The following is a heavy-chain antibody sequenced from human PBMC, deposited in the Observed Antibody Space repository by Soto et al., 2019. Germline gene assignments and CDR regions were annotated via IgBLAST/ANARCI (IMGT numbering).Heavy chain of an antibody. V-gene: IGHV4-31*02. Sequence: NRQHPGKGLEWIGYNYYSGITYYNPSLKSRVTISLDTSKNQFSLKLSSVTAADTAVYYCARGSSIAGLYYGMDVWGQGTTVTVS. CDR3: ARGSSIAGLYYGMDV. D-gene: IGHD6-6*01. CDR2: NYYSGIT. J-gene: IGHJ6*02.